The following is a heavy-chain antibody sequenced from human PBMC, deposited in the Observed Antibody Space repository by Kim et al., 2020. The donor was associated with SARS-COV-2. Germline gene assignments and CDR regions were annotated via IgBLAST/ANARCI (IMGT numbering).Heavy chain of an antibody. CDR1: GFTFDDYA. CDR3: AKGGYYYGSGGGLN. V-gene: IGHV3-9*01. D-gene: IGHD3-10*01. J-gene: IGHJ4*02. Sequence: GGSLRLSCAASGFTFDDYAMHWVRQAPGKGLEWVSGISWNSGSIGYADSVKGRFTISRDNAKNSLYLQMNSLRAEDTALYYCAKGGYYYGSGGGLNWGQGTLVTVSS. CDR2: ISWNSGSI.